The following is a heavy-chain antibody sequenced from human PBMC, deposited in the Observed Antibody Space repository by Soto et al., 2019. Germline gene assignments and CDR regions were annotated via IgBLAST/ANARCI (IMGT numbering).Heavy chain of an antibody. V-gene: IGHV2-5*02. CDR1: GFSLTTRGVG. Sequence: QITLKESGPMLVKPTQTLTLTCTFSGFSLTTRGVGVGWIRQPPGKALECLALIYWDDDKRYSPSLQSRLSITKDTSKNQVVLTMTNVDPVDTATYYCAHIPNYYQYDWFDPWGQGTLVSVSS. D-gene: IGHD3-16*01. J-gene: IGHJ5*02. CDR2: IYWDDDK. CDR3: AHIPNYYQYDWFDP.